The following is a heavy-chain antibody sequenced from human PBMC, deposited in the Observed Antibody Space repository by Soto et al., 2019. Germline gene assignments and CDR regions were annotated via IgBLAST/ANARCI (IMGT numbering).Heavy chain of an antibody. CDR3: ARDDVLRFLEWLLPPYYYYMDV. Sequence: GGSLRLSCAASGFTFSSYGMHWVRQAPGKGLEWVAVIWYDGSNKYYADSVKGRFTISRDNSKNTLYLQMNSLRAEDTAVYYCARDDVLRFLEWLLPPYYYYMDVWGKGTTVTVSS. CDR2: IWYDGSNK. D-gene: IGHD3-3*01. V-gene: IGHV3-33*01. J-gene: IGHJ6*03. CDR1: GFTFSSYG.